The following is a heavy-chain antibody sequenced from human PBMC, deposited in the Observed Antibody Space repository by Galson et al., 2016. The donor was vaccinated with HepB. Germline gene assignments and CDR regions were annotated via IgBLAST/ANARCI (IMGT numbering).Heavy chain of an antibody. V-gene: IGHV1-2*04. CDR1: GYRFTGYY. D-gene: IGHD6-6*01. CDR3: ARSETQQLVEFDS. J-gene: IGHJ4*02. CDR2: INPSSGGT. Sequence: SVKVSCKASGYRFTGYYLHWVRQAPGQGLEWMGWINPSSGGTNYSQKFQGWVTMSRDTSINTAYMELTRLRSDDTAVYYCARSETQQLVEFDSWGQGTLITVSS.